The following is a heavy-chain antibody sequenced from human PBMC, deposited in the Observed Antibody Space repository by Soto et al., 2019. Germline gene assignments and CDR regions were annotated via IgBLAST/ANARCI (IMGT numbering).Heavy chain of an antibody. Sequence: QVQLQESGPGLVKPSQTLSLTCTVSGGSISSGDYYWSWIRQPPGKGLEWIGYIYYSGSTYYNPSLKSRVTISVDTSKNQVSLKLSSVTAADTAVYYCASSITHWYSSSWFDYWGQGTLVTVSS. CDR2: IYYSGST. CDR1: GGSISSGDYY. D-gene: IGHD6-13*01. CDR3: ASSITHWYSSSWFDY. V-gene: IGHV4-30-4*01. J-gene: IGHJ4*02.